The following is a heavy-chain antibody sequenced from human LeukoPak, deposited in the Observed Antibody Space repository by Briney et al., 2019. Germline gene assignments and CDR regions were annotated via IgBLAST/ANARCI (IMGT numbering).Heavy chain of an antibody. V-gene: IGHV4-31*03. D-gene: IGHD3-10*01. J-gene: IGHJ4*02. CDR3: SRGGGPTMADY. Sequence: SQTLSLTCTVSGGSISSGGHFWSWVRQHPGKGLEWIGYISNSGSTYYNPSLRSRVIISLDTSKNQFSLKLNSVTAADTAVYYCSRGGGPTMADYWGQGTLVTVSS. CDR1: GGSISSGGHF. CDR2: ISNSGST.